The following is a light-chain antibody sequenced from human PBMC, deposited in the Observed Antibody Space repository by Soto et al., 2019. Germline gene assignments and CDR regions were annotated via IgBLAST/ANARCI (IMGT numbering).Light chain of an antibody. J-gene: IGKJ4*01. CDR2: GAS. CDR1: QSVGSN. V-gene: IGKV3-15*01. Sequence: EIVMTQSPATLSVSPGEGATLSCRAGQSVGSNLAWYQQKPGQAPRLLIYGASTRATGVPARFSGSGSGTEFTRTISSLQSEDFAVYYCQQYEDWPPQLTFGGGTKVEIK. CDR3: QQYEDWPPQLT.